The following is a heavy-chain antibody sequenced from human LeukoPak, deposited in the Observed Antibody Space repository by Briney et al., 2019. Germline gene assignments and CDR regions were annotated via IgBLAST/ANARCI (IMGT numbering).Heavy chain of an antibody. Sequence: SETLSLTCAVSGGSISSGGYSWSWIRQPPGKGLEWVGYIYHSGSTYYNPSLKSRVTISVDRSKNQFSLKLSSVTAADTAVYYCASSSGWYSNYFDYWGQGTLVTVSS. D-gene: IGHD6-19*01. V-gene: IGHV4-30-2*01. CDR3: ASSSGWYSNYFDY. CDR1: GGSISSGGYS. CDR2: IYHSGST. J-gene: IGHJ4*02.